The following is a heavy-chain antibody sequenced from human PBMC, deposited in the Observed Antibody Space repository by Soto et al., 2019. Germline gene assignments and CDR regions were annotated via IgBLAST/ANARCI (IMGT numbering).Heavy chain of an antibody. CDR3: AKDNRTYYYDSSGYDLFDY. Sequence: LRLSCAASGFTFDDYAMHWVRQAPGKGLEWVSGISWNSGSIGYADSVKGRFTISRDNAKNSLYLQMNSLRAEDTALYYCAKDNRTYYYDSSGYDLFDYWGQGTLVTVSS. V-gene: IGHV3-9*01. D-gene: IGHD3-22*01. J-gene: IGHJ4*02. CDR1: GFTFDDYA. CDR2: ISWNSGSI.